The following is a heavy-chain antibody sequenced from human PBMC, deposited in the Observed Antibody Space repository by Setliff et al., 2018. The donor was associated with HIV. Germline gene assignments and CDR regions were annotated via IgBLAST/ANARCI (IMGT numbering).Heavy chain of an antibody. CDR2: FYYGGST. J-gene: IGHJ4*02. CDR1: GDSIGTYY. CDR3: ARGRHGLGLDV. D-gene: IGHD3-10*01. V-gene: IGHV4-59*01. Sequence: SETLSLTCSVSGDSIGTYYWNWIRQTPGKRLEWIGFFYYGGSTDYNPALKNRVAISVDTSRNRVSLKMTSVTAADTAVYYCARGRHGLGLDVWGQGTLVTVSS.